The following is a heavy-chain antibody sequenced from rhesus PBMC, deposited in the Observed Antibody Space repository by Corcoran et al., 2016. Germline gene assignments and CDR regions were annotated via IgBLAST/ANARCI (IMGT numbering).Heavy chain of an antibody. CDR3: ARDLGVPSRFDY. CDR2: INGNSGGT. V-gene: IGHV4-80*01. CDR1: GGSCSSYW. Sequence: QVQLQESGPGLVKPSETLSLTCAVSGGSCSSYWWSWLRQPPGKGRGWIGEINGNSGGTNYNPSLKSRVTISKDASKNQFSLKLSSVTAADTAVYYCARDLGVPSRFDYWGQGVLVTVSS. D-gene: IGHD2-39*01. J-gene: IGHJ4*01.